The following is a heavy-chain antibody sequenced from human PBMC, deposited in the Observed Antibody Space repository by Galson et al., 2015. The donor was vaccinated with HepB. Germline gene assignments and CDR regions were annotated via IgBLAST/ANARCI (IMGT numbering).Heavy chain of an antibody. J-gene: IGHJ3*02. CDR3: ARGPYCGSVSCYTMGAFDI. V-gene: IGHV3-23*01. Sequence: PLRVACADSGCTDSVSAWRGAPEAQREGLGGGRAFCGSGDRTYLAAVVKGRSTVSRGNSQNTLYVQMNSLRGDDTAIYFCARGPYCGSVSCYTMGAFDIWGQGTMVTVSS. CDR1: GCTDSVSA. CDR2: FCGSGDRT. D-gene: IGHD1-26*01.